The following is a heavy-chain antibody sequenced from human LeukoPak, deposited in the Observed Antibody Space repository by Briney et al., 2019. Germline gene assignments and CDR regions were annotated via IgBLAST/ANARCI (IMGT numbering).Heavy chain of an antibody. CDR3: ARGIAAAGTSWFDP. Sequence: ASVKVSCKASGYTFTSYDINWVRQATGQGLEWKGWMNPNSGNTGYAQKFQGRVTMTRNTSISTAYMELSSLRSEDTAVYYCARGIAAAGTSWFDPWGQGTLVTVSS. CDR2: MNPNSGNT. V-gene: IGHV1-8*01. J-gene: IGHJ5*02. CDR1: GYTFTSYD. D-gene: IGHD6-13*01.